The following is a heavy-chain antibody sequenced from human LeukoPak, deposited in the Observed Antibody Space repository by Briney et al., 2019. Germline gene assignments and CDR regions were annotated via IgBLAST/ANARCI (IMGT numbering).Heavy chain of an antibody. CDR1: GFTFSSYA. J-gene: IGHJ4*02. D-gene: IGHD3-10*01. CDR3: ARDLANRGVSDY. V-gene: IGHV3-7*01. CDR2: IKQDGSEK. Sequence: GGSLRLSCAASGFTFSSYAMHWVRQAPGKGLEWVANIKQDGSEKFYVDSVKGRFTISRDNAKNSLYLQMNSLRGEDTAVYYCARDLANRGVSDYWGQGTLVTVSS.